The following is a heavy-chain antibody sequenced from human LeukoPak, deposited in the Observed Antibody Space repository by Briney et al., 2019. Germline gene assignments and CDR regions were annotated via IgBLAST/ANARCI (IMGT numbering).Heavy chain of an antibody. CDR1: GYTFTTYG. V-gene: IGHV1-18*01. CDR2: ISGYSGNT. J-gene: IGHJ5*02. D-gene: IGHD1-1*01. CDR3: ARGPLLEEYNYGSRIGWFDP. Sequence: GASVKVSCKASGYTFTTYGISWVRQAPGQGLEWVGWISGYSGNTDYAQKFQDRVTMTTDTSTSTAYMELRSLTSDDTAVYYCARGPLLEEYNYGSRIGWFDPWGQGTLVTVSS.